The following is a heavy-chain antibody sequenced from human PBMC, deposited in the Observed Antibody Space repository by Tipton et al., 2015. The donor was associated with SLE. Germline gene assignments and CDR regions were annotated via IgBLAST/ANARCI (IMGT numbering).Heavy chain of an antibody. D-gene: IGHD3-10*01. Sequence: SLRLSCAASGFTFSQYWMAWVRQAPGKGLEWVAKIKEDGSEKSYVDSVKGRFTISRDNAKKSLFLQMNSLRVEDTAVYFCAGDDYASGITWGQGTLVTVSS. CDR2: IKEDGSEK. CDR1: GFTFSQYW. V-gene: IGHV3-7*01. J-gene: IGHJ5*02. CDR3: AGDDYASGIT.